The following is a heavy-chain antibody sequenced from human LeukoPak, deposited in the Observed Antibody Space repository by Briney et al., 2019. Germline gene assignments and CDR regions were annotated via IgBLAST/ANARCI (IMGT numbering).Heavy chain of an antibody. J-gene: IGHJ4*02. CDR2: ISSSSSYI. Sequence: GGSLRLSCAASGFTFSSYSMNWVRQAPGKGLEWVSSISSSSSYICYADSVKGRFTISRDNAKNSLYLQMNSLRAEDTAVYYCAREETYYYDSSGYYHDYWGQGTLVTVSS. CDR3: AREETYYYDSSGYYHDY. V-gene: IGHV3-21*01. CDR1: GFTFSSYS. D-gene: IGHD3-22*01.